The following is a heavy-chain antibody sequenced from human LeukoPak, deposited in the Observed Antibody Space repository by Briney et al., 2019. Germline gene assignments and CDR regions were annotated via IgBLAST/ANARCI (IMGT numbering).Heavy chain of an antibody. V-gene: IGHV1-18*01. CDR1: GGTFSSYA. CDR2: ISAYNGNT. Sequence: ASVKVSCKASGGTFSSYAISWVRQAPGQGLEWMGWISAYNGNTNYAQKLQGRVTMTTDTSTSTAYMELRSLRSDDTAVYYCARDHLQQWLPGYWGQGTLVTVSS. D-gene: IGHD6-19*01. CDR3: ARDHLQQWLPGY. J-gene: IGHJ4*02.